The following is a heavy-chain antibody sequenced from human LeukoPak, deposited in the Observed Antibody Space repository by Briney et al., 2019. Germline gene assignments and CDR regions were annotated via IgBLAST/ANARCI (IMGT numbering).Heavy chain of an antibody. V-gene: IGHV1-8*01. J-gene: IGHJ6*03. CDR3: ARGYTDILTGYFHYYYYMDV. D-gene: IGHD3-9*01. Sequence: ASVKVSCKASGYTFATYDINWVRQATGQGLEWMGWMDPNSGNTGYAQKFQGRVTMTRDTSISTAYMELSRLRSDDTAVYYCARGYTDILTGYFHYYYYMDVWGKGTTVTVSS. CDR1: GYTFATYD. CDR2: MDPNSGNT.